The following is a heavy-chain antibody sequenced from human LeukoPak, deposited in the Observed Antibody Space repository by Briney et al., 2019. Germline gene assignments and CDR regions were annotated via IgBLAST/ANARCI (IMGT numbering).Heavy chain of an antibody. CDR1: GFTFSTYG. Sequence: GGSLRLSCTASGFTFSTYGMTWVRQAPGKGLEWVSAVSSGYVTYYADSVKGRFTISRDNSKNTLYLLMNSLRAEDTAVYCCAKDKTTTVTTPDYWGQGTVVSVSS. D-gene: IGHD4-17*01. CDR3: AKDKTTTVTTPDY. J-gene: IGHJ4*02. V-gene: IGHV3-23*01. CDR2: VSSGYVT.